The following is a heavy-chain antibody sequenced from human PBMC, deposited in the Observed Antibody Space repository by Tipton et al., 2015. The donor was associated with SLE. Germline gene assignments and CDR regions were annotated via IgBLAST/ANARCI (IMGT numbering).Heavy chain of an antibody. CDR2: ISGSGGST. J-gene: IGHJ4*02. CDR1: GFTFSSYA. D-gene: IGHD6-19*01. Sequence: SLRLSCAASGFTFSSYAMSWVRQAPGKGLEWVSAISGSGGSTYYADSVKGRFTISRDNSKNTLYLQMNSLRAEDTAVYYCAKDSVSGWYPGGYFDYWGQGTLVTVSS. V-gene: IGHV3-23*01. CDR3: AKDSVSGWYPGGYFDY.